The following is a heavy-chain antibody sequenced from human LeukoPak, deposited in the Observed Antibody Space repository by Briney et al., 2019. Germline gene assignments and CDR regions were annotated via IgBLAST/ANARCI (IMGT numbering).Heavy chain of an antibody. CDR3: ATGRVDYGDYGVVKH. D-gene: IGHD4-17*01. J-gene: IGHJ1*01. CDR2: ISYDGINE. V-gene: IGHV3-30*03. Sequence: GGSLRLSCEVSGFTFRNYGMNWVRQAPGKGLEWVAVISYDGINEYYVDSVRGRFTISRDNSKNSLYLQMESLTIEDTAVYYCATGRVDYGDYGVVKHWGQGTLVTVSS. CDR1: GFTFRNYG.